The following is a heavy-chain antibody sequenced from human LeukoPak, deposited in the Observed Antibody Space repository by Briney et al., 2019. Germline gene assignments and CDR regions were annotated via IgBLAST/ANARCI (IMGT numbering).Heavy chain of an antibody. CDR3: ARDRYTMVRGATHSDY. D-gene: IGHD3-10*01. V-gene: IGHV1-46*01. CDR2: INPSGGST. J-gene: IGHJ4*02. Sequence: ASVKVSCKASGYIFTSYYIHWVRQAPGQGLEWMGIINPSGGSTSYAQKFQGRVTMTRDTSTSTVYMELSSLRSEDTAVYYCARDRYTMVRGATHSDYWGQGTLVTVSS. CDR1: GYIFTSYY.